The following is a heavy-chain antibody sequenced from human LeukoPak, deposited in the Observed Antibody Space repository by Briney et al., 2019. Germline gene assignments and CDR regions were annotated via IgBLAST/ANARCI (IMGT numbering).Heavy chain of an antibody. Sequence: SQTLSLTCAVSGGSISSGGYSWSWIRQPPGKGLEWIGYIYHSGSTYYNPSLKSRVAISVDRSKNQFSPKLSSVTAADTAVYYCARSRSYYNEIDYWGQGTLVTVSS. CDR2: IYHSGST. V-gene: IGHV4-30-2*01. CDR1: GGSISSGGYS. CDR3: ARSRSYYNEIDY. J-gene: IGHJ4*02. D-gene: IGHD3-10*01.